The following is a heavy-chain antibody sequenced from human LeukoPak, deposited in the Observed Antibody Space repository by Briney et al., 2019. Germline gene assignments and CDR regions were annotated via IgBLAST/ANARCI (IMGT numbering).Heavy chain of an antibody. D-gene: IGHD6-13*01. J-gene: IGHJ4*02. CDR1: GFSFSSYG. CDR2: IRNDGSNT. V-gene: IGHV3-30*02. CDR3: AKNGQQLYFDY. Sequence: GGSLRLSCAASGFSFSSYGMHWLRQAPGKGLEWVAFIRNDGSNTYYADSVKGRFTISRDNSKNTLYLQMNSLRAEDTAVYYCAKNGQQLYFDYWGQGTLVTVSS.